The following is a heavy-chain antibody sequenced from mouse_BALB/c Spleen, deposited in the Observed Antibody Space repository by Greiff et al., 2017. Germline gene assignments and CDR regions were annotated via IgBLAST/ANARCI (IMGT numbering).Heavy chain of an antibody. J-gene: IGHJ4*01. CDR2: INPNNGGT. V-gene: IGHV1-18*01. CDR1: GYTFTDYN. CDR3: ARSGDRYGSMDY. D-gene: IGHD2-10*02. Sequence: VQLKQSGPELVKPGASVKIPCKASGYTFTDYNMDWVKQSHGKSLEWIGDINPNNGGTSYKQKFKGKATLTVDKSSSTAYIELRSLTSEDTAVYYCARSGDRYGSMDYWGQGTSVTVSS.